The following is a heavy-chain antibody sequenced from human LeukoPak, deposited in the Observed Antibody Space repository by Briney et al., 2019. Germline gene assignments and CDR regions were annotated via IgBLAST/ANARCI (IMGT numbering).Heavy chain of an antibody. CDR3: ARGYCSSTSCYLYNWFDP. J-gene: IGHJ5*02. CDR2: IIPIFGTA. D-gene: IGHD2-2*01. Sequence: SVKVSCKASGGTFSSYAISWVRQAPGQGLEWMGGIIPIFGTANYAQKLQGRVTMTTDTSTSTAYMELRSLRSDDTAVYYCARGYCSSTSCYLYNWFDPWGQGTLVTVSS. V-gene: IGHV1-69*05. CDR1: GGTFSSYA.